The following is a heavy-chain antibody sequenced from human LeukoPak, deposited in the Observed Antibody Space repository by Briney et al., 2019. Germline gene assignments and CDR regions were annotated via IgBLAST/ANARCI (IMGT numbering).Heavy chain of an antibody. V-gene: IGHV3-7*05. CDR1: GFTFSSYW. Sequence: GGSLRLSCAASGFTFSSYWMSWVRQAPGKGLEWVANIKQDGSEIYYVDSVKGRFTVSRDNAKNSLYLQMNSLRAEDTAVYYCARRDSSGYPLFDYWGQGTLVTVSS. CDR2: IKQDGSEI. D-gene: IGHD3-22*01. CDR3: ARRDSSGYPLFDY. J-gene: IGHJ4*02.